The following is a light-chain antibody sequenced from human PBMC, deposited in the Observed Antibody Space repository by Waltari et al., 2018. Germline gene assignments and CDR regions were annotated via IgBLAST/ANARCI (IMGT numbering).Light chain of an antibody. V-gene: IGLV3-21*04. CDR3: QVWDPNSDHLVV. CDR1: AIVRTN. Sequence: SYVLTQAPSVSVAPGQTATITCGGNAIVRTNVHLYQQKPGQAPIVVIYYDSDRPSGIPERFSGANSENTATLTISRVEAGDEADYFCQVWDPNSDHLVVFGGGTKLTVL. J-gene: IGLJ2*01. CDR2: YDS.